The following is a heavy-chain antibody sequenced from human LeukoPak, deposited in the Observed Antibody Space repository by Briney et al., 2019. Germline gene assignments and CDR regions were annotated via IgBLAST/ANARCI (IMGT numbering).Heavy chain of an antibody. D-gene: IGHD2-15*01. J-gene: IGHJ4*02. V-gene: IGHV1-46*01. CDR2: INPSGGST. Sequence: ASVKVSCKASGYTFTSYYMHWVRQAPGQGLEWMGIINPSGGSTSYAQKFQGRVTMTRDTSTSTVYMELSSLRSEDTAVYYCARAKAWDAPHEDKFDYWGQGTLVTVSS. CDR3: ARAKAWDAPHEDKFDY. CDR1: GYTFTSYY.